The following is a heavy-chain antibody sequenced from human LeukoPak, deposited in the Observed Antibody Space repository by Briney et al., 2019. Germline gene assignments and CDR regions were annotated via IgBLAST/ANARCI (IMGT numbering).Heavy chain of an antibody. D-gene: IGHD4-23*01. Sequence: PGGSLRLSCAASGFTFSSYWMSWVRQAPGKRLEWVVNIKQDGSEKYYVDSVKGRFTISRDNAKNSLYLQMNSLRAEDTAVYYCARDLTTVVTDYYYYGMDVWGQGTTVTVSS. J-gene: IGHJ6*02. CDR1: GFTFSSYW. CDR3: ARDLTTVVTDYYYYGMDV. CDR2: IKQDGSEK. V-gene: IGHV3-7*01.